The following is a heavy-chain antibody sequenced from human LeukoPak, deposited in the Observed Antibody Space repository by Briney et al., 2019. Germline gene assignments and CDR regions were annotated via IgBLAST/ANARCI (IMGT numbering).Heavy chain of an antibody. V-gene: IGHV4-59*01. CDR3: ARGRYGWLPFDY. CDR1: GGSINSYY. J-gene: IGHJ4*02. D-gene: IGHD3-16*01. CDR2: IYYSGST. Sequence: ETLSLTCTVSGGSINSYYWSWIRQPPGKGLEWIGYIYYSGSTNYNPSLKSRVTISVDTSKNQFTLKLSSVTAADTAVYYCARGRYGWLPFDYWGQGTLVTVSS.